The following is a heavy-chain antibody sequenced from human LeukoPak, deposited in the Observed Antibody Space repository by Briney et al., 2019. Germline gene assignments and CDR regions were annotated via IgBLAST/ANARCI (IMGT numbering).Heavy chain of an antibody. D-gene: IGHD3-10*01. CDR1: GYTFTSYA. Sequence: ASVKVSCKASGYTFTSYAMNWVRQAPGQGLEWMGWINTNTGNPTYAQGFTGRFVFSLDTSVSTAYLQISSLKAEDTAVYYCARSVLLWFGELDYYFDYWGQGTLVTVSS. CDR2: INTNTGNP. J-gene: IGHJ4*02. V-gene: IGHV7-4-1*02. CDR3: ARSVLLWFGELDYYFDY.